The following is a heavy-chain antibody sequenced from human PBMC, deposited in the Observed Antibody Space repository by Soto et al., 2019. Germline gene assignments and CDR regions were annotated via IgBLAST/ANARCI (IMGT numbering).Heavy chain of an antibody. Sequence: LSLTCDVSGYSITSGYYWGWVRQPPGKGLEWIGSFYYGGSTFYNPSLKSRVTISVDASKNNFSLRLTSVTAADTAVYFCTRVVAGLDYWGQGILVTVSS. CDR2: FYYGGST. V-gene: IGHV4-38-2*01. D-gene: IGHD6-19*01. CDR1: GYSITSGYY. J-gene: IGHJ4*02. CDR3: TRVVAGLDY.